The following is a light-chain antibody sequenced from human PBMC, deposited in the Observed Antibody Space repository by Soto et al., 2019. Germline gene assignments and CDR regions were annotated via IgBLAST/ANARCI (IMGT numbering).Light chain of an antibody. CDR3: SSYTSTNTPDV. J-gene: IGLJ1*01. V-gene: IGLV2-14*01. Sequence: QSVLTQPASVSGSPGQSITISCTGSSSDVGAYNFVSWYQHHPGRAPKLILYEVTTRPSGVSSRFSGSKSGNTASLTISGLQADDEATYYCSSYTSTNTPDVFGTGTKVTV. CDR1: SSDVGAYNF. CDR2: EVT.